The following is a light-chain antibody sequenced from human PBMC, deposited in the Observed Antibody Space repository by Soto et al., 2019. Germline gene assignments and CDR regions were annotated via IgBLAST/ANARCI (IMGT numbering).Light chain of an antibody. Sequence: DIVMTQSPATLSASLGERDTISCRPIQSVTSHFSGYQHKPGQSRRLLIYGASTRATGIPARFSGSGSGTEFTLTIKRLEHEDFAVDDCQLYGISTHFCQGTLLEIK. J-gene: IGKJ5*01. CDR1: QSVTSH. CDR2: GAS. CDR3: QLYGISTH. V-gene: IGKV3-15*01.